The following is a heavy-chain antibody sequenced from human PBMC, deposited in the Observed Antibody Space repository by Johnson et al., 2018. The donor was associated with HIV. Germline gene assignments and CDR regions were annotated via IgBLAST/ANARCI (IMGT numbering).Heavy chain of an antibody. J-gene: IGHJ3*02. CDR1: GFNVSSNY. CDR3: AKDLGITIFTMFDAFDI. D-gene: IGHD3-3*01. V-gene: IGHV3-66*01. CDR2: IYSGGST. Sequence: VQLVESGGGLVQPGGSLRLSCAASGFNVSSNYMSWVRQAPGKGLEWVSVIYSGGSTKYADSVRGRFTISRDNSKNTLYLQMNSLRAEDTAVYYCAKDLGITIFTMFDAFDIWGQGTMVTVSS.